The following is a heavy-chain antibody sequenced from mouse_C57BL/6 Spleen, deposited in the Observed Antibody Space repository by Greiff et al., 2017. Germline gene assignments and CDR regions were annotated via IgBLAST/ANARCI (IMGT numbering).Heavy chain of an antibody. V-gene: IGHV1-69*01. CDR1: GYTFTSYW. J-gene: IGHJ3*01. Sequence: QVQLKESGAELVMPGASVKLSCKASGYTFTSYWMHWVKQRPGQGLEWIGEIDPSDSYTNYNQKFKGKSTLTVDKSSSTAYMQLSSLTSEDSAVYYCTRGGYGYDDWFAYWGQGTLVTVSA. CDR2: IDPSDSYT. CDR3: TRGGYGYDDWFAY. D-gene: IGHD2-2*01.